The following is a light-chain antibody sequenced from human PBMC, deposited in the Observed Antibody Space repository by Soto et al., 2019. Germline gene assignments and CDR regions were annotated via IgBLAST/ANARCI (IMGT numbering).Light chain of an antibody. Sequence: QLVLTQSPSASASLGASVKLTCTLSSGHSSYAIAWHQQQPETGPRYLMKVNSDGSHNKGDGIPDRFSGFSSGSERYLTISSLQSEDEADYYCQTWGAGFSVVFGGGTKLTVL. CDR1: SGHSSYA. V-gene: IGLV4-69*01. CDR2: VNSDGSH. CDR3: QTWGAGFSVV. J-gene: IGLJ2*01.